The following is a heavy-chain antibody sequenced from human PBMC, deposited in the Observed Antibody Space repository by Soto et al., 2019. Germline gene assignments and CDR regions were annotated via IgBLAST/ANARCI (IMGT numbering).Heavy chain of an antibody. V-gene: IGHV4-34*01. CDR3: ARGLISGYYLYDAFDI. J-gene: IGHJ3*02. CDR2: VNHGGTS. D-gene: IGHD3-22*01. CDR1: GGSLRRYS. Sequence: SETLSHKCAVQGGSLRRYSCVWIRQSPGNGLEWIGEVNHGGTSNYNPSLKSRAIISVDTSKNQFSLKLSSVTAADTAVYYCARGLISGYYLYDAFDIWGQGTMVT.